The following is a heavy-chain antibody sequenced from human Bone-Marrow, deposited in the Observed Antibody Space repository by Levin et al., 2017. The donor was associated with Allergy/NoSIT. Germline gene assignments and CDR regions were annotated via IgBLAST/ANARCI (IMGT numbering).Heavy chain of an antibody. D-gene: IGHD5-24*01. Sequence: PGGSLRLSCAASGFTFSSYGMHWVRQAPGKGLEWVAVISYDGSNKYYADSVKGRFTISRDNSKNTLYLQMNSLRAEDTAVYYCAKDPGKGDGYNPLGYWGQGTLVTVSS. V-gene: IGHV3-30*18. CDR3: AKDPGKGDGYNPLGY. CDR2: ISYDGSNK. CDR1: GFTFSSYG. J-gene: IGHJ4*02.